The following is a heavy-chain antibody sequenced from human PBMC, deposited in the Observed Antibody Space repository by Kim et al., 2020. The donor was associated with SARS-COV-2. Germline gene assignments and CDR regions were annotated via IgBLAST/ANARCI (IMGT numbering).Heavy chain of an antibody. D-gene: IGHD3-16*01. CDR2: LSSNGATT. CDR1: GFTFSIYG. Sequence: GGSLRLSCVASGFTFSIYGMSWVRQAPGKGLEWLSALSSNGATTYYAGSVKGRFTISRDNSKNTLYLQMNSLRAEDTARYYCAKDLGWGLDYWGQGTLVT. J-gene: IGHJ4*02. CDR3: AKDLGWGLDY. V-gene: IGHV3-23*01.